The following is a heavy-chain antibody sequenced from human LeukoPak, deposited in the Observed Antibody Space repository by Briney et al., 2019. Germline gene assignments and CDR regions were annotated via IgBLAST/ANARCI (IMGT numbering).Heavy chain of an antibody. D-gene: IGHD3-10*01. V-gene: IGHV1-18*01. CDR1: GYTFTSYG. J-gene: IGHJ6*02. CDR3: ARDQLYYGSGSYLRVPANYYYYGMDV. CDR2: ISAYNGNT. Sequence: VASVKVSCKASGYTFTSYGISWVRQAPGQGLEWMGWISAYNGNTNYAQKLQGRVTMTTDTSTSTAYMELRSLRSDDTAVYYCARDQLYYGSGSYLRVPANYYYYGMDVWGQGTTVTVSS.